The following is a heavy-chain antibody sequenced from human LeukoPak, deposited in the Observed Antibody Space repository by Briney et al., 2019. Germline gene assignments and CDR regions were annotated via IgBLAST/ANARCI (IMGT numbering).Heavy chain of an antibody. D-gene: IGHD3-22*01. Sequence: ASVKVSCKASGYTFTSYGISWVRQAPGQGLEWMGRISAYNGNTNYAQKLQGRVTMTTDTSTSTAYMELRSLRSDDTAVYYCARAASITMIVVLDYWGQGTLVTVSS. CDR2: ISAYNGNT. CDR3: ARAASITMIVVLDY. CDR1: GYTFTSYG. J-gene: IGHJ4*02. V-gene: IGHV1-18*01.